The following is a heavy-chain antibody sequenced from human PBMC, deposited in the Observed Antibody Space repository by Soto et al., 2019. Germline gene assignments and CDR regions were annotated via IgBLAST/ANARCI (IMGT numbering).Heavy chain of an antibody. CDR3: ALEQLDHLSSYTFDY. Sequence: QITLKESDPTLVKPTQTRTLTCTFSGFSLSTSGGGVGWIRHPPGKALEWLALIYWDDDKRYSPSLKGRLTITKDTAKNQVVLTMTNMDPVDPATYYCALEQLDHLSSYTFDYWGQGTLVTVSS. CDR1: GFSLSTSGGG. V-gene: IGHV2-5*02. J-gene: IGHJ4*02. CDR2: IYWDDDK. D-gene: IGHD1-1*01.